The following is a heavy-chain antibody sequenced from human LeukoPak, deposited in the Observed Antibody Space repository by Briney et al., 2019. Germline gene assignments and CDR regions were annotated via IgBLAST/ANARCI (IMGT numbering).Heavy chain of an antibody. CDR3: ARGGNQLLYSWRNWFDP. D-gene: IGHD2-2*02. CDR1: GGSFSGYY. CDR2: INHSGST. Sequence: SETLSLTCAVYGGSFSGYYWSWIRQPPGKGLEWIGEINHSGSTNYNPSLKSRVTISVDTSKNQFSLKLSSVTAADTAVYYCARGGNQLLYSWRNWFDPWGQGTLATVSS. V-gene: IGHV4-34*01. J-gene: IGHJ5*02.